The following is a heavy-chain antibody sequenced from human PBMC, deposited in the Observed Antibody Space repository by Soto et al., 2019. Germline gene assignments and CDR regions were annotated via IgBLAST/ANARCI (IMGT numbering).Heavy chain of an antibody. V-gene: IGHV3-74*01. Sequence: GGSLRLSCAASGFTFSGYWMHWVRQAPGKGLAWVSRSNRDGSSTSYADSVKGRFTISRDNSKNTLYLQMNSLRAEDTAVYYCAKSPGMYYYGSGSYGPWGQGTLVTVSS. D-gene: IGHD3-10*01. CDR1: GFTFSGYW. CDR3: AKSPGMYYYGSGSYGP. J-gene: IGHJ5*02. CDR2: SNRDGSST.